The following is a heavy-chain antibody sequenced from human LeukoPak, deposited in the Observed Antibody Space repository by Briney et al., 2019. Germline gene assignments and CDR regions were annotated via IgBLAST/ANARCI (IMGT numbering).Heavy chain of an antibody. CDR1: GGTFSSYG. J-gene: IGHJ4*02. Sequence: ASVKVSCKASGGTFSSYGIIWVRQAPGQGLEWMGWINPNSGGTNYAQKFQGRVTMTRDTSISTAYMELSRLRSDDTAVYYCARDQTRGSYRVAGYWGQGTLVTVSS. D-gene: IGHD1-26*01. CDR3: ARDQTRGSYRVAGY. V-gene: IGHV1-2*02. CDR2: INPNSGGT.